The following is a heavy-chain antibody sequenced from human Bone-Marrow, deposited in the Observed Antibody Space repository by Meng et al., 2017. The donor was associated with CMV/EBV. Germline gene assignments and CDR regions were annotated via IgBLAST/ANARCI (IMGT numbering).Heavy chain of an antibody. D-gene: IGHD3-10*01. CDR2: ISYDGSHK. CDR1: GFTFSNYA. Sequence: GESLKISCVASGFTFSNYAMHWVRQAPGKGLEWVAVISYDGSHKYYADSVKGRFTISRDNSKNTLYLQMNTLRAEDTAVYYCAKGFGGAAVNWFDPWGQGTLVTVSS. CDR3: AKGFGGAAVNWFDP. J-gene: IGHJ5*02. V-gene: IGHV3-30*04.